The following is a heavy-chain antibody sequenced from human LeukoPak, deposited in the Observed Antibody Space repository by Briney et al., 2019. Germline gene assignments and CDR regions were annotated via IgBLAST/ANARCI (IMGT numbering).Heavy chain of an antibody. D-gene: IGHD6-19*01. Sequence: GGSLRLSCAASGFTFSSYAMSWVRQAPGKGLEWVSAISGSGGSTYYADSVKGRFTISRDNSKNTLYLQMNSLRAEDTAVYYCAKGFLSQWLVRGYFDYWGQGTLVTVSS. J-gene: IGHJ4*02. CDR1: GFTFSSYA. CDR3: AKGFLSQWLVRGYFDY. CDR2: ISGSGGST. V-gene: IGHV3-23*01.